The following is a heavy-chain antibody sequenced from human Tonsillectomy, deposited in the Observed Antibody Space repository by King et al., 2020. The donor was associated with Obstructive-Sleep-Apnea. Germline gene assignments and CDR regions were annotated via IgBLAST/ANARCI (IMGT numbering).Heavy chain of an antibody. V-gene: IGHV2-5*01. J-gene: IGHJ5*02. CDR2: IYWNDEK. Sequence: VTLKESGPTLVKPTQTLTLTCTFSGFSLSTSGVGVGWIRQPPGKALEFLALIYWNDEKHYRPSLNSRVTITKDTSKNQVVLTMTNMDPADTATYYCVHSGPRGANNWFDPWGPGTQVTVSS. D-gene: IGHD1-14*01. CDR1: GFSLSTSGVG. CDR3: VHSGPRGANNWFDP.